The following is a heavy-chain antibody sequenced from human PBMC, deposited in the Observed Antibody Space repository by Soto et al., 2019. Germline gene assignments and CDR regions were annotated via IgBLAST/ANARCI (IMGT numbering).Heavy chain of an antibody. CDR3: AGMFL. D-gene: IGHD3-10*02. CDR2: ISASGAET. Sequence: RGSLRLSCSASGLTFGNYDMEWVRQAPGKGLEWVSRISASGAETYYADSVKGRFTISRDNSRDTLYLQMKSLRVEDSAVYFCAGMFLWGQGTLVTVSS. V-gene: IGHV3-23*01. J-gene: IGHJ4*02. CDR1: GLTFGNYD.